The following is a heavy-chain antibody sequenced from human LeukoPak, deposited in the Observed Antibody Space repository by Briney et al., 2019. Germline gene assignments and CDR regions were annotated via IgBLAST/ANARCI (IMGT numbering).Heavy chain of an antibody. CDR3: AGVYYYDSSGYFRLQH. CDR1: GGTFSSYA. V-gene: IGHV1-69*05. Sequence: SVKVSCKASGGTFSSYAISWVRQPPGQGLEWMGRIIPIFGTANYAQKFQGRVTITTDESTSTAYMELSSLRSEDTAVYYCAGVYYYDSSGYFRLQHWGQGTLVTVSS. CDR2: IIPIFGTA. J-gene: IGHJ1*01. D-gene: IGHD3-22*01.